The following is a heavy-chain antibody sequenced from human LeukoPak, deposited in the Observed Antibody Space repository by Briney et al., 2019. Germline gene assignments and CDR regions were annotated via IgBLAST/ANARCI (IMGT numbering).Heavy chain of an antibody. V-gene: IGHV1-69*05. CDR3: ARQSGDSSGYIQYYFDY. CDR1: GGTFSSYA. D-gene: IGHD3-22*01. CDR2: IIPIFGTA. J-gene: IGHJ4*02. Sequence: GSSVKVSCKASGGTFSSYAISWVRQAPGQGLEWMGGIIPIFGTANYAQKLQGRVTITTDESTSTAYMELSSLRSEDTAVYYCARQSGDSSGYIQYYFDYWGQGTLVTVCS.